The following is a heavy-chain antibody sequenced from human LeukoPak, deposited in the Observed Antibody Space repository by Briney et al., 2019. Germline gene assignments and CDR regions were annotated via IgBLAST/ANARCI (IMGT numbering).Heavy chain of an antibody. V-gene: IGHV1-46*01. Sequence: ASVKVSCKASGYTFTSYYMHWVRQAPGQGLEWMGIINPSGGSTSYAQKFQGRVTMTRDTSTSTVYMELSSLRSEDTAVYYCASGEAYYDFWSGYKAFDYWGQETLVTVSS. CDR2: INPSGGST. CDR1: GYTFTSYY. J-gene: IGHJ4*02. D-gene: IGHD3-3*01. CDR3: ASGEAYYDFWSGYKAFDY.